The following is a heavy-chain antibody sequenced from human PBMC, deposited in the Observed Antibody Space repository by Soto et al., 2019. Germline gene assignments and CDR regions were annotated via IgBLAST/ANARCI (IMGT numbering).Heavy chain of an antibody. Sequence: SETLSLTFTVSGDSVSNGSYYRSWIRQPRGKGLEWIGYAYYSASTNNNPFIRKRVTRSVDTCKSQYSLKLSSVTAAAAAVYCCARFISLLGGLEVWGKGTTFTVSS. CDR3: ARFISLLGGLEV. D-gene: IGHD3-10*01. CDR1: GDSVSNGSYY. CDR2: AYYSAST. J-gene: IGHJ6*04. V-gene: IGHV4-61*01.